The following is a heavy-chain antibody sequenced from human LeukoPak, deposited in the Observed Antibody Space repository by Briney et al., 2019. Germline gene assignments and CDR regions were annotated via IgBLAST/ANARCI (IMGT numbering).Heavy chain of an antibody. CDR2: ISGYNGNT. V-gene: IGHV1-18*01. CDR1: GYTFSSYG. J-gene: IGHJ4*02. CDR3: ATGVWWELDSVAHPDY. Sequence: ASVKVSCKTSGYTFSSYGITWVRQAPGQGLEWMGWISGYNGNTKYAQKFQGRVTMTEDTSTDTAYMELSSLRSEDTAVYYCATGVWWELDSVAHPDYWGQGTLVTVSS. D-gene: IGHD1-26*01.